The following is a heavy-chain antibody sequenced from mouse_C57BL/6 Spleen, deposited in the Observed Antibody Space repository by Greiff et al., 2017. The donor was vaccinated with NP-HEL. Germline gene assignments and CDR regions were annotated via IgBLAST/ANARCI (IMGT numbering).Heavy chain of an antibody. CDR3: ARKAQATPSAMDY. Sequence: VQLKESGPELVKPGASVKISCKASGYSFTDYNMNWVKQSNGKSLEWIGVINPNYGTTSYNQKFKGKATLTVDQSSSTAYMQLNSLTSEDSAVYYCARKAQATPSAMDYWGQGTSVTVSS. V-gene: IGHV1-39*01. CDR1: GYSFTDYN. J-gene: IGHJ4*01. D-gene: IGHD3-2*02. CDR2: INPNYGTT.